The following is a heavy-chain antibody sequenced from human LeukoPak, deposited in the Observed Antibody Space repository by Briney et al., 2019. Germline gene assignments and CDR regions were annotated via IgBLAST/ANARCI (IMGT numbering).Heavy chain of an antibody. V-gene: IGHV3-7*01. CDR1: GFTFSSYW. Sequence: GGSLRLSCAASGFTFSSYWMSWVRQAPGKGLEWVANIKQDGSEKYYVDSVKGRFTISGDNAKNSLYLQMNSLRAEDTAVYYCARTGSFGVVIIRGYFDYWGQGTLVTVSS. D-gene: IGHD3-3*02. CDR2: IKQDGSEK. J-gene: IGHJ4*02. CDR3: ARTGSFGVVIIRGYFDY.